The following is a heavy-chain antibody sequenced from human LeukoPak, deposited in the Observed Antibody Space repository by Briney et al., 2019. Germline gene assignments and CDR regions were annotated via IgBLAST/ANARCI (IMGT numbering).Heavy chain of an antibody. CDR3: ARGRSDYYDSSGYYYVRFDP. CDR2: IYHSGIT. Sequence: SETLSLTCTVSGASISSGGYYWSWIRQLPGKGLEWIGYIYHSGITSYNPSLKSRVSISIDTSKSQFSLKLSSVTAADTAVYYCARGRSDYYDSSGYYYVRFDPWGQGTLVTVSS. V-gene: IGHV4-31*03. J-gene: IGHJ5*02. D-gene: IGHD3-22*01. CDR1: GASISSGGYY.